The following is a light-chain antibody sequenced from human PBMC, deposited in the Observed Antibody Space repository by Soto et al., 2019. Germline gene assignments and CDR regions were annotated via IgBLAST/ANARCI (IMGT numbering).Light chain of an antibody. Sequence: EILMTQSPATLSVSPGERATLSCRASQSVSSNLAWYQQKPGQAPKLLIYGASTRATGIPARFSGSGSGTEFTLTISSLQSEDFAVYYCQQYNNWPPTFGQGTKVDIK. CDR3: QQYNNWPPT. J-gene: IGKJ1*01. CDR1: QSVSSN. CDR2: GAS. V-gene: IGKV3-15*01.